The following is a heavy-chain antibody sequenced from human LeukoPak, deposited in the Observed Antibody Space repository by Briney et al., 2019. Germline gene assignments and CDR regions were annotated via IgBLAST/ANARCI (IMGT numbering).Heavy chain of an antibody. V-gene: IGHV5-51*01. Sequence: KHGESLQISCRGSGYSFTSYWIGWVRQLPGKGLEWMGIIYPGDSDTRYSPSFQGQVTISADKSISTAYLQWSSLKASDTAMYYCARPEGYSSSWYDYWGQGTLVTVSS. J-gene: IGHJ4*02. CDR2: IYPGDSDT. CDR1: GYSFTSYW. D-gene: IGHD6-13*01. CDR3: ARPEGYSSSWYDY.